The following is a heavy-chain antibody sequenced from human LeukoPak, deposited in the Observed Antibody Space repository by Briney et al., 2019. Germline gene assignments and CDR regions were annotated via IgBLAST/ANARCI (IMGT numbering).Heavy chain of an antibody. V-gene: IGHV3-53*01. J-gene: IGHJ5*02. CDR1: GFTVSSNY. Sequence: GGSLRLSCAASGFTVSSNYMSWVRQAPGKGLEWVSVMYSRGDTYYAKSVKGRLPFFRDISKNKLYLQMHGLRTADKDMYYCARDAPQVPAAGVLASWGQGTLVIVSS. D-gene: IGHD6-13*01. CDR3: ARDAPQVPAAGVLAS. CDR2: MYSRGDT.